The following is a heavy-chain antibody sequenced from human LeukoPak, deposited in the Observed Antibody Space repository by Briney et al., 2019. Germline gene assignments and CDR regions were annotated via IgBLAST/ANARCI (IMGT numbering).Heavy chain of an antibody. CDR3: ARGVDY. J-gene: IGHJ4*02. V-gene: IGHV4-34*01. CDR1: DGFSSGYF. Sequence: SETLSLTCAVFDGFSSGYFWTWFRLSPGRGLEWLGEINQSGTTNYNPSLKGRITISVDPSKSQFSLHLRSLTAADTAVYYCARGVDYWGPGTPVTVSS. CDR2: INQSGTT.